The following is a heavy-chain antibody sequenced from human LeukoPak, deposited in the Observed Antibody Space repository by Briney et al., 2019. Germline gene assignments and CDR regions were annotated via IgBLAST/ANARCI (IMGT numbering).Heavy chain of an antibody. CDR1: GYTFTSYA. CDR3: ARDGQRYYYGSGSYSDY. V-gene: IGHV1-3*01. Sequence: ASVNVSCKASGYTFTSYAMHWVRQAPGQRLEWMGWINAGNGNTKYSQKFQGRVTTTRDTSASTAYMELSSLRSEDTAVYYCARDGQRYYYGSGSYSDYWGQGTLVTVSS. CDR2: INAGNGNT. J-gene: IGHJ4*02. D-gene: IGHD3-10*01.